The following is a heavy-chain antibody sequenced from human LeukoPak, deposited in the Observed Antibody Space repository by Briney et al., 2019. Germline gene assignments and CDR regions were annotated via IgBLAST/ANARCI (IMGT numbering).Heavy chain of an antibody. J-gene: IGHJ3*01. Sequence: GSLRLSCTPSGFTFRNYWMSLVRQAPGKGLEWAAKIKQDGSEKYYMASVEGRFTISRDNAKNSLSLHMDSLRAEDTAVYYCARHTDCSRSSCNAYDVWGRGTMVTVSP. CDR1: GFTFRNYW. CDR2: IKQDGSEK. CDR3: ARHTDCSRSSCNAYDV. D-gene: IGHD2-2*01. V-gene: IGHV3-7*02.